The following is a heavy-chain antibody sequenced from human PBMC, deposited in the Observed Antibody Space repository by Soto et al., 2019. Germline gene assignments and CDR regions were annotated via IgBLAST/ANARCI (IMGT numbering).Heavy chain of an antibody. CDR3: TRDIGGKGAY. CDR1: GFTFSSYW. V-gene: IGHV3-74*01. D-gene: IGHD3-10*01. CDR2: IDEYGSTI. Sequence: EVQLVESGGGLVKPGGSLRLSCTVLGFTFSSYWMHWVRQVPGKGLLWVSRIDEYGSTINYADSVKGRFTISRDNARNTLYLEMNSLRAEDTALYYCTRDIGGKGAYWGPGTLVTVSS. J-gene: IGHJ4*02.